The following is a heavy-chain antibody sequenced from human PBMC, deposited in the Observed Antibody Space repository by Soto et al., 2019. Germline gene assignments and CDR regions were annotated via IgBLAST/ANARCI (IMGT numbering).Heavy chain of an antibody. J-gene: IGHJ4*02. D-gene: IGHD3-16*02. V-gene: IGHV4-30-4*01. Sequence: SETLSLTCTVSGDSISNGDYYWSWIRQPPGGGLEWIGYIDSSGSTYYNPSLKSRLTMSVDMSKTQFSLRLTSVTAADTAVYYCASRYLYWGQGLLVTVSS. CDR1: GDSISNGDYY. CDR2: IDSSGST. CDR3: ASRYLY.